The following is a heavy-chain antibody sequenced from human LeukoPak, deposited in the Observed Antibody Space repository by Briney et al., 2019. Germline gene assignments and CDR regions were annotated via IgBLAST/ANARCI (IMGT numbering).Heavy chain of an antibody. J-gene: IGHJ3*01. CDR1: GGSFSNYY. V-gene: IGHV4-59*01. CDR2: IYYSGTT. CDR3: ARPYSTAWYGAFDV. Sequence: PSETLSLTCSVSGGSFSNYYWSWIRQPPGKGLEWIGFIYYSGTTNYNPSLRSRVTISVDTSKNQLSLKLSSVTAADTAVYYCARPYSTAWYGAFDVWGQATMVTVSS. D-gene: IGHD6-19*01.